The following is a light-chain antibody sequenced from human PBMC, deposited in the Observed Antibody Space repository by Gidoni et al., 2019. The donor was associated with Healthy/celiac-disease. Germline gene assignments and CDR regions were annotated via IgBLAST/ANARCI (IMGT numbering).Light chain of an antibody. V-gene: IGKV1-27*01. CDR2: AAS. CDR3: QKYSSAPFA. Sequence: DIQMTQPPSSLSASVGDRVTITCRASQGISNYLAWYQQKPGRLPKLLNYAASTLQSRVPSRCSGSGSGTDFTLTISILQHEDVATYYCQKYSSAPFAFGQGTQLEIK. CDR1: QGISNY. J-gene: IGKJ5*01.